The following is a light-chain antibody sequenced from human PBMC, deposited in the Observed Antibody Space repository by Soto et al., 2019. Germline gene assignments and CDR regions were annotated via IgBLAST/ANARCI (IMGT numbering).Light chain of an antibody. CDR1: QSVSSNY. Sequence: EIVLTQSPGTLSLSPGERATLSCRASQSVSSNYLAWYQQKPGQAPRLLIYGASSRATGIPDRFSGSGSGTDFTLTISRLEPEDFAVYYCQQYGSSLYTFGQGTKVEIK. J-gene: IGKJ2*01. V-gene: IGKV3-20*01. CDR2: GAS. CDR3: QQYGSSLYT.